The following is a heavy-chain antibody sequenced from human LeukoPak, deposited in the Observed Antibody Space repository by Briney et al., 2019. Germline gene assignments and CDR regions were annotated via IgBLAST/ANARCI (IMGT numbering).Heavy chain of an antibody. J-gene: IGHJ4*02. CDR3: ARGRARLGTDFWSGPPFDY. CDR2: IIPIFGTA. CDR1: GGTFSSYA. V-gene: IGHV1-69*05. D-gene: IGHD3-3*01. Sequence: SVKVSCKASGGTFSSYAISRVRQAPGQGLEWMGGIIPIFGTANYAQKFQGRVTITTDESTSTAYMELSSLRSEDTAVYYCARGRARLGTDFWSGPPFDYWGQGTLVTISS.